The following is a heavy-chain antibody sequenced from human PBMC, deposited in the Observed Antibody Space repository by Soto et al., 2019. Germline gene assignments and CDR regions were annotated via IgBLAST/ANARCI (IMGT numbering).Heavy chain of an antibody. CDR3: ARDRLLHEFDY. V-gene: IGHV3-33*08. J-gene: IGHJ4*02. Sequence: PGGSLRLSCAASGFTFSDYYMSWIRQAPGKGLEWVAVIWYDGSNKYYADSVKGRFTISRDNSKNTLYLQMNSLRAEDTAVYYCARDRLLHEFDYRGQLTLVTVSS. CDR2: IWYDGSNK. D-gene: IGHD2-21*02. CDR1: GFTFSDYY.